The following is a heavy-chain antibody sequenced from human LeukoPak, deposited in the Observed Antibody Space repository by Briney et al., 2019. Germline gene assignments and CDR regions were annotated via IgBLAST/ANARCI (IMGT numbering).Heavy chain of an antibody. CDR1: GGSISSYY. D-gene: IGHD5-18*01. J-gene: IGHJ5*02. Sequence: SETLSLTCTVSGGSISSYYWSWIRQPPGKGLEWIGFISYSGSTIYSPSLESRVTISVDTSKNQFSLKLSSVTAADTAVYYCAGHQLSGNRQLWFPKRQYNWFDPWGQGTLVTVSS. V-gene: IGHV4-59*08. CDR2: ISYSGST. CDR3: AGHQLSGNRQLWFPKRQYNWFDP.